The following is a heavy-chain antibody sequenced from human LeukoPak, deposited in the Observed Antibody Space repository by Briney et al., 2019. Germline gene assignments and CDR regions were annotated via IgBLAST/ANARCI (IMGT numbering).Heavy chain of an antibody. Sequence: PGGSLRLSCAASGFTFSSYSMNWVRQAPRKGLEWVSSISSSSSYIYYADSVKGRFTISRDNAKDSLYLQMNSLRAEDTAVYYCARELYCSSTSCYPFDYWGQGTLVTVSS. CDR2: ISSSSSYI. V-gene: IGHV3-21*01. J-gene: IGHJ4*02. CDR1: GFTFSSYS. D-gene: IGHD2-2*01. CDR3: ARELYCSSTSCYPFDY.